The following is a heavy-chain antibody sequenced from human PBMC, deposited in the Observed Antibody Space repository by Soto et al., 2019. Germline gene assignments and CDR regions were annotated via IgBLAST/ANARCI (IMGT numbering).Heavy chain of an antibody. CDR3: ARRPRITVFGVDYYYYMDV. D-gene: IGHD3-3*01. Sequence: QAHLVQSGAEVKKPGASVKVSCKASGYTFTSYGITWVRQAPGQGLEWMGGISGYNGNTNYAQKLQGRVIMTTDTSTSPAYMGLRSLRSDDTAIYYCARRPRITVFGVDYYYYMDVWGKGTTVTVSS. J-gene: IGHJ6*03. CDR2: ISGYNGNT. CDR1: GYTFTSYG. V-gene: IGHV1-18*01.